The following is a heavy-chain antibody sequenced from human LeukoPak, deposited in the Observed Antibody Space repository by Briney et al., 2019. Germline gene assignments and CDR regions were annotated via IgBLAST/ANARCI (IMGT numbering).Heavy chain of an antibody. CDR1: GGSISSYY. J-gene: IGHJ5*02. Sequence: SETLSLTCTVSGGSISSYYWSWIPQPPGKGLEWIGYFYYSGSANYNPSLKSRVTISVDTSKNQFSLKVSSVTAADTALYYCAIYAGSYPWFDPWGQGTLVTVSS. CDR2: FYYSGSA. CDR3: AIYAGSYPWFDP. V-gene: IGHV4-59*01. D-gene: IGHD3-10*01.